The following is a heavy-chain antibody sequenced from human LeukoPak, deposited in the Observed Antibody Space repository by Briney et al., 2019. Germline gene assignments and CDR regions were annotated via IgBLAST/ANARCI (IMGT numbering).Heavy chain of an antibody. D-gene: IGHD3-3*01. CDR1: GGTFSSYA. Sequence: SVKVSCKASGGTFSSYAISWVRQAPGQGLEWMGGIIPIFGTANYAQKFQGRVTITADEPTSTAYMELSSLRSEDTAVYYCARDRNDFWSGSRFDYWGQGTLVTVSS. J-gene: IGHJ4*02. CDR2: IIPIFGTA. CDR3: ARDRNDFWSGSRFDY. V-gene: IGHV1-69*13.